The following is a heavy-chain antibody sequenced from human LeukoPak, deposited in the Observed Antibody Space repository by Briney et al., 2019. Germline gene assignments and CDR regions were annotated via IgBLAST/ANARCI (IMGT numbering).Heavy chain of an antibody. CDR1: GGSISNYY. V-gene: IGHV4-59*12. CDR3: ARVLTTVTTRWFDP. J-gene: IGHJ5*02. CDR2: IYYTGNT. Sequence: PSETLSLTCTVSGGSISNYYWNWIRQPPGKGLEWIGYIYYTGNTNYNPSLKSRVTISVDTSKNQFSLKLSSVTAADTAVYYCARVLTTVTTRWFDPWGQGTLVTVSS. D-gene: IGHD4-11*01.